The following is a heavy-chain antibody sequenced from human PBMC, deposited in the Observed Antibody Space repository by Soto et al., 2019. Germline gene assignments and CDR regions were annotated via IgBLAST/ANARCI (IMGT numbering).Heavy chain of an antibody. D-gene: IGHD5-12*01. CDR3: ARDVVAIVATMGGMDV. V-gene: IGHV4-38-2*02. CDR1: GYSISSGYY. Sequence: SSETLSLTGAVSGYSISSGYYWGWIRQPPGKGLEWIGSIYHSGSTYYNPSLKSRVTISVDTSKNQFSLKLSSVTAADTAVYYCARDVVAIVATMGGMDVCGQWTTVPV. J-gene: IGHJ6*01. CDR2: IYHSGST.